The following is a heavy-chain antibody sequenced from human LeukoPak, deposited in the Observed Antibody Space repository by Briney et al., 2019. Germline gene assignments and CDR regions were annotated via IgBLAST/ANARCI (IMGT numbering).Heavy chain of an antibody. Sequence: PSETLSLTCTVSGGFISSHYWSWIRLPAGKGLEWIGYIYYSGSTNYNPSLKSRVTISVDTSKNQFSLKLSSVTAAVTAVYYCARGPDYGGNSVDYWGQGTLVTVSS. CDR2: IYYSGST. D-gene: IGHD4-23*01. CDR3: ARGPDYGGNSVDY. V-gene: IGHV4-59*11. CDR1: GGFISSHY. J-gene: IGHJ4*02.